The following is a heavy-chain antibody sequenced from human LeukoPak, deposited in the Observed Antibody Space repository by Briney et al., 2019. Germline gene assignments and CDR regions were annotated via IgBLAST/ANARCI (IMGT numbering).Heavy chain of an antibody. CDR2: IKQDGSEK. J-gene: IGHJ4*02. D-gene: IGHD1-1*01. CDR3: ASSVYNWNDFSYYFDY. Sequence: PGGSLRLSCAASGFTFSSYWMSWVRQAPGKGLEWVANIKQDGSEKYYVDSVKGRFTISRDNAKNSLYLQMNSLRAEDMAVYYCASSVYNWNDFSYYFDYWGQGTLVTVSS. V-gene: IGHV3-7*01. CDR1: GFTFSSYW.